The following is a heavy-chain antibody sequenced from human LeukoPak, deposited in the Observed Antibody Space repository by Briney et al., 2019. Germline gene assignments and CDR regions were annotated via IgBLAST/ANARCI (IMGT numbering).Heavy chain of an antibody. J-gene: IGHJ4*02. CDR3: ARDREYYYDSSGE. CDR1: GGTFSSYA. V-gene: IGHV1-69*06. D-gene: IGHD3-22*01. Sequence: GASVKVSCKASGGTFSSYAISWVRQAPGQGLEWMGGIIPIFGTANYAQKFQGRVTITADKSTSTAYMELSSLRSEDTAVYYCARDREYYYDSSGEWGQGTLVTVSS. CDR2: IIPIFGTA.